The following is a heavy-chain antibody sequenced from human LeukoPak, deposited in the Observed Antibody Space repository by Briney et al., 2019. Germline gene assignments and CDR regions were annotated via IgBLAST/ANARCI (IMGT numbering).Heavy chain of an antibody. D-gene: IGHD3-22*01. CDR1: GGSISSYY. J-gene: IGHJ3*02. Sequence: SETLSLTCTVSGGSISSYYWSWIRQPPGKGLEWIGYIYYSGSTNYSPSLKSRVTISVDTSKNQFSLKLSSVTAADTAVYYCARGSGGYYSDAFDIWGQGTMVTVSS. CDR3: ARGSGGYYSDAFDI. V-gene: IGHV4-59*08. CDR2: IYYSGST.